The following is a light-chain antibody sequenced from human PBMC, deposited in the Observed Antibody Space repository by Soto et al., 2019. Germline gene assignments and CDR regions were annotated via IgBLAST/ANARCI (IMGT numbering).Light chain of an antibody. Sequence: EIVFTQSPGSLSLSPGERATLSCRASQSVGYNMAWYQQKPGQPPKLLIFGASNRATDIPARFSGGGSGTDFTLTISRLEPDDFALYYCQHYGASPITFGQGTRLEIK. V-gene: IGKV3-20*01. CDR2: GAS. CDR3: QHYGASPIT. CDR1: QSVGYN. J-gene: IGKJ5*01.